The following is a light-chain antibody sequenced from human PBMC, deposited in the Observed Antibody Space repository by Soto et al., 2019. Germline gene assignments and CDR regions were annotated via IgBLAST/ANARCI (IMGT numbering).Light chain of an antibody. CDR3: QQYGSSHRGT. J-gene: IGKJ2*01. Sequence: EIVLTQSPGTLSLSPGERATLSCRASQSVSSSYLAWYQQKPGQAPRLLIYGASSRATGIPDRFSGSGSGTDFTLTISRLEPEDFAVYYCQQYGSSHRGTFGQGIKLEIK. V-gene: IGKV3-20*01. CDR1: QSVSSSY. CDR2: GAS.